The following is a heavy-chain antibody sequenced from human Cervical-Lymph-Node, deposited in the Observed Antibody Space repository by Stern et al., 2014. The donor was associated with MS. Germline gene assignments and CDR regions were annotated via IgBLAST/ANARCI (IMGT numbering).Heavy chain of an antibody. CDR1: GFIFSSYA. CDR3: ARDSHGYTSGDAFDI. D-gene: IGHD5-24*01. V-gene: IGHV3-30-3*01. CDR2: IAYDGNHK. Sequence: VQLVESGGGVVQPGGSLRLSCAASGFIFSSYAMHWVRQAPGKGLEWVAVIAYDGNHKYYADAGPVKGRFTISRDNPKNTLYLQMNSLRPEDTAIYYCARDSHGYTSGDAFDIWGLGTMVTVSS. J-gene: IGHJ3*02.